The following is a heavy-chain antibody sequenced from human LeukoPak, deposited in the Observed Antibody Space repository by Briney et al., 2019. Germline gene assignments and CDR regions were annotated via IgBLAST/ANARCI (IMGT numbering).Heavy chain of an antibody. CDR3: ASLTTVTKTNY. CDR2: ISYDGSNK. D-gene: IGHD4-17*01. CDR1: GFTFSSYG. V-gene: IGHV3-30*03. J-gene: IGHJ4*02. Sequence: GGSPRLSCAASGFTFSSYGMHWVRQAPGKGLEWVAVISYDGSNKYYADSVKGRFTISRDNSKNTLYLQMNSLRAEDTAVYYCASLTTVTKTNYWGQGTLVTVSS.